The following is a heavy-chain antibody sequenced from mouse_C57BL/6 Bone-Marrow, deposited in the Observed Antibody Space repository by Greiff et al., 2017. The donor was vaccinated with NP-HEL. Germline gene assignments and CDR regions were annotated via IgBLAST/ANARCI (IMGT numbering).Heavy chain of an antibody. CDR2: IHPNSGST. CDR3: ARSPSYYGSSYGYFDV. V-gene: IGHV1-64*01. J-gene: IGHJ1*03. D-gene: IGHD1-1*01. Sequence: QVQLRQSGAELVKPGASVKLSCKASGYTFTSYWMHWVKQRPGQGLEWIGMIHPNSGSTNYNEKFKSKATLTVDKSSSTAYMQLSSLTSEDSAVYYCARSPSYYGSSYGYFDVWGTGTTVTVSS. CDR1: GYTFTSYW.